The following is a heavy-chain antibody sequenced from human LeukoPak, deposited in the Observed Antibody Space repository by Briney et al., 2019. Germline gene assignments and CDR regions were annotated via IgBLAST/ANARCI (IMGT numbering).Heavy chain of an antibody. CDR3: ARGGHYDILTGYYYYFGMDV. CDR2: INSDGSST. J-gene: IGHJ6*04. CDR1: GFTFSSYW. V-gene: IGHV3-74*01. D-gene: IGHD3-9*01. Sequence: AALRLFYAASGFTFSSYWIHWVRLAAGEGLVWVSRINSDGSSTSYADSVKGRFTISRDNAENTLYLQMNSLRAEDTAVYYCARGGHYDILTGYYYYFGMDVWGKGTTVTVSS.